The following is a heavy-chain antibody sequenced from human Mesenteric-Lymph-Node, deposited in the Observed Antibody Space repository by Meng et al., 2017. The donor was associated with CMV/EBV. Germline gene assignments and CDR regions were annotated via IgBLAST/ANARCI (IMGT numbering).Heavy chain of an antibody. CDR2: VNGDGSST. J-gene: IGHJ4*02. Sequence: RLSCTASGFTFSNYWMHWVRQAPGKGLVWISRVNGDGSSTAYADSVKGRFTISRDNAKNTLYLQMNSLRVDDTAVYSCARGAYSFDFWGQGILVTVSS. CDR3: ARGAYSFDF. CDR1: GFTFSNYW. D-gene: IGHD5-18*01. V-gene: IGHV3-74*01.